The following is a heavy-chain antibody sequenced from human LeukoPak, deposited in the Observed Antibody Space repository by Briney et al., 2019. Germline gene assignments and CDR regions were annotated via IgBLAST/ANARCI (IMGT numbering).Heavy chain of an antibody. Sequence: GGSLRLSCAASGFPFSNYWMSWVRQAPGKGLEWVANLKEDGGEINYVDSVKGRFTISRDKAKNSLYLHMNSLRVDDTAVYYGARDRGYSTFDNWGQGTLVTVSS. V-gene: IGHV3-7*01. CDR3: ARDRGYSTFDN. CDR1: GFPFSNYW. D-gene: IGHD4-23*01. J-gene: IGHJ5*02. CDR2: LKEDGGEI.